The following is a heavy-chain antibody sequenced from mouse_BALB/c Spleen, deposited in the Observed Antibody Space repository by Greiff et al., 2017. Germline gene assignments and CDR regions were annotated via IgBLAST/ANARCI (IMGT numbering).Heavy chain of an antibody. CDR3: TRVGDYTSRYFDV. D-gene: IGHD2-13*01. CDR2: INPSNGGT. V-gene: IGHV1S81*02. J-gene: IGHJ1*01. Sequence: QVQLQQSGAELVKPGASVKLSCKASGYTFTSYYMYWVKQRPGQGLEWIGGINPSNGGTNFNEKFKSKATLTVDKSSSTAYMQLSSLTSEDSAVYYCTRVGDYTSRYFDVWGAGTTVTVSS. CDR1: GYTFTSYY.